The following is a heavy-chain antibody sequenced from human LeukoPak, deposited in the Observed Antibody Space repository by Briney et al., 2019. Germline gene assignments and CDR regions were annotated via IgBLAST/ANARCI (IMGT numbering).Heavy chain of an antibody. CDR1: GGSFSGYY. CDR2: INHSGST. V-gene: IGHV4-34*01. J-gene: IGHJ6*02. CDR3: ARVFYYYYGMDV. Sequence: SETLSLTCAVYGGSFSGYYWSWIRQPPGKGLEWIGEINHSGSTNYNPSLKSRVTISVDTSKNQFSLKLSSVTATDTAVYYCARVFYYYYGMDVWGQGTTVTVTS.